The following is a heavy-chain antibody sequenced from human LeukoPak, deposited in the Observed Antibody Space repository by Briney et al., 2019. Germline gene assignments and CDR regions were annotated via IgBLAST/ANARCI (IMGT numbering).Heavy chain of an antibody. D-gene: IGHD3-3*01. CDR2: IYYTRST. CDR1: GVSISSISYY. J-gene: IGHJ4*02. CDR3: ARRAITIFGVVNFDY. Sequence: SETLSLTCTVSGVSISSISYYRRWIRQPPGKGLERIGSIYYTRSTYYNPSLKSRVTISVDTSKNQFSRKLSSVTAADTAVYYCARRAITIFGVVNFDYWGQGTLVTVSS. V-gene: IGHV4-39*01.